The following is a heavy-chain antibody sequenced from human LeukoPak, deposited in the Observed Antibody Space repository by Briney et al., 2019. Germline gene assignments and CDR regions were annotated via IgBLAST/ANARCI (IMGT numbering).Heavy chain of an antibody. D-gene: IGHD2-2*01. J-gene: IGHJ6*03. CDR1: GDSVSSNSAA. CDR2: TYYRSKWYN. CDR3: ARGSTSDYYYMDV. Sequence: SQTLSLTYAISGDSVSSNSAAWNWLRQSPSRGLEWLGRTYYRSKWYNDYAVSVKSRITINPDTSKNQFSLQLNSVTPEDTAVYYCARGSTSDYYYMDVWGKGTTVTVSS. V-gene: IGHV6-1*01.